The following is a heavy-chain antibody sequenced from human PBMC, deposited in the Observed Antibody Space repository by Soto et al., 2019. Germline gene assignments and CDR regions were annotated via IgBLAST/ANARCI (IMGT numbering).Heavy chain of an antibody. Sequence: SVTLTLTCAVYGASFGGYYWSWIRQPPGKGLEWIGEINHSGSTNYNPSLESRVTISVDTSKNQFSLKLSSVTAADTAVYYCARGPYYYYYMDVWGKGTTVTVSS. CDR1: GASFGGYY. V-gene: IGHV4-34*01. J-gene: IGHJ6*03. CDR2: INHSGST. CDR3: ARGPYYYYYMDV.